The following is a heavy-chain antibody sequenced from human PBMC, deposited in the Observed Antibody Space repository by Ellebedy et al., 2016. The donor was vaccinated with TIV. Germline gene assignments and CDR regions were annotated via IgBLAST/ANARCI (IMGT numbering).Heavy chain of an antibody. CDR1: GYSFTSYW. J-gene: IGHJ6*02. V-gene: IGHV5-51*01. D-gene: IGHD4-17*01. Sequence: GESLKISCKASGYSFTSYWIGWVRQMPGKGLEWMGIISPGGSDTRYSPSFQGQVTISADKSISTAYLQWSSLKASDTAMYYCARSRDYSDPSGIYYGMDVWGQGTTVTVSS. CDR3: ARSRDYSDPSGIYYGMDV. CDR2: ISPGGSDT.